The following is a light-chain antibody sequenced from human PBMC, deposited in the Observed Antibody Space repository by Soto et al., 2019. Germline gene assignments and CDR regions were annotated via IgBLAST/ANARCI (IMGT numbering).Light chain of an antibody. CDR1: SSDVGSYNL. Sequence: HSALNQPASVSGSPGQSITISCNGTSSDVGSYNLVSWYQQHPGKAPKLMIYEVSKRPSGVSNRFSGSKSGNTASLTISGLQAEDEADYYCCSYAGSTFYVFGTGTKVTVL. V-gene: IGLV2-23*02. CDR2: EVS. J-gene: IGLJ1*01. CDR3: CSYAGSTFYV.